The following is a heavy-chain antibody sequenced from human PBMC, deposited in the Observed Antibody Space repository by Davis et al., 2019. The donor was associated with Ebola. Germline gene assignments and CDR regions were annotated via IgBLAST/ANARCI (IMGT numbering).Heavy chain of an antibody. J-gene: IGHJ6*02. CDR2: INHSGST. CDR3: AREWVKDYGDSYYYYYGMDV. CDR1: GGSFSGYY. V-gene: IGHV4-34*01. D-gene: IGHD4-17*01. Sequence: SQTLSLTCAVYGGSFSGYYWSWIRQPPGKGLEWIGQINHSGSTNYNPSLKSRVTISVDTSKNQFSLKLSSVTAADTAVYYCAREWVKDYGDSYYYYYGMDVWGQGTTVTVSS.